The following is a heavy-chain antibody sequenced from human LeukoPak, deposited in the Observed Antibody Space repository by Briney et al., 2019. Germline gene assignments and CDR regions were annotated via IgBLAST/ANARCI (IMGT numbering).Heavy chain of an antibody. CDR3: VLRRRKLGMHD. Sequence: AAVTVSCQASGYTFTSYDINWVRQATGQGLEWVGWMSPNSGNTGYAHKFQGRVTITRNTPISTAYRVLHTLRSEDAPVSYCVLRRRKLGMHDWSQGTLVTVSS. J-gene: IGHJ4*01. D-gene: IGHD7-27*01. CDR1: GYTFTSYD. V-gene: IGHV1-8*03. CDR2: MSPNSGNT.